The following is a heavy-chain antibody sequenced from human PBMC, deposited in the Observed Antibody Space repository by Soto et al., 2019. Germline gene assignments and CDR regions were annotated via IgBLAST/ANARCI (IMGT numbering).Heavy chain of an antibody. J-gene: IGHJ5*02. CDR3: ARVPRGRGAAGTLNWFDP. CDR1: GGSFSGYY. V-gene: IGHV4-34*01. D-gene: IGHD6-13*01. CDR2: INHSGST. Sequence: SETLSLTCAVYGGSFSGYYWSWIRQPPGKGLEWIGEINHSGSTNYNPSLKSRVTISVDTSKNQFSLKLSSVTAADTAVYYCARVPRGRGAAGTLNWFDPWGQGTLVTVSS.